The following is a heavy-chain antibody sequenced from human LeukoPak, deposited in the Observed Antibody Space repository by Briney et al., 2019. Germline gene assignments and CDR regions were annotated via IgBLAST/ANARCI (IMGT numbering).Heavy chain of an antibody. J-gene: IGHJ4*02. Sequence: PSETLSLTCTVSGGSIRSYYWSWIRQPPGKGLEWIGYIYYSGSTNYNPSLKSRVTISVDTSKNQFSLKLSSVTAADTAVYYCARPARSLLDYWGQGTLVTVSS. V-gene: IGHV4-59*08. D-gene: IGHD6-6*01. CDR3: ARPARSLLDY. CDR1: GGSIRSYY. CDR2: IYYSGST.